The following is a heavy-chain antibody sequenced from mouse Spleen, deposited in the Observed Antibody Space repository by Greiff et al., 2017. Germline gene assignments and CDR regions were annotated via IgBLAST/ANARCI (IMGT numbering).Heavy chain of an antibody. CDR3: ARGRATTDWYFEV. V-gene: IGHV1-59*01. Sequence: QVQLQQSGAELVRPGTSVKLSCKASGYTFTSYWMHWVKQRPGQGLEWIGVIDPSDSYTNYNQKFKGKATLTVDTSSSTAYMQLSSLTSEDSAVYYCARGRATTDWYFEVWGAGTTVTVSS. D-gene: IGHD1-1*01. CDR2: IDPSDSYT. J-gene: IGHJ1*01. CDR1: GYTFTSYW.